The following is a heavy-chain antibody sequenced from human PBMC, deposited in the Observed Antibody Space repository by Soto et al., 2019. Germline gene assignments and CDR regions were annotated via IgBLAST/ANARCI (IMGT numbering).Heavy chain of an antibody. Sequence: EVQLLESGGGLVQPGGSLRLSCAASGFTFSSYAMSWVRQAPGKGLEWVSAISGSGFSTYYADSVKGRFTVSRDTYKNTLFLQINSLRAEDTAVYYCAKDPGDYPSDYFDYWGQGTLVTVSS. CDR1: GFTFSSYA. V-gene: IGHV3-23*01. D-gene: IGHD4-17*01. CDR3: AKDPGDYPSDYFDY. J-gene: IGHJ4*02. CDR2: ISGSGFST.